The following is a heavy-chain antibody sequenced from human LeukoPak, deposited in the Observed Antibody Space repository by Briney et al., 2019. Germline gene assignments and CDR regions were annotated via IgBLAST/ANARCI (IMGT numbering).Heavy chain of an antibody. J-gene: IGHJ4*02. CDR1: GGSISSSNW. CDR3: AGMYYYGSGSYYTQVDFDY. Sequence: SETLSLTCAVSGGSISSSNWWSWVRQPPGKGLEWIGEIYHSGSTNYNPSLKSRVTISVDKSKNQFSLKLSSVTAVDTAVYYCAGMYYYGSGSYYTQVDFDYWGQGTLVTVSS. D-gene: IGHD3-10*01. CDR2: IYHSGST. V-gene: IGHV4-4*02.